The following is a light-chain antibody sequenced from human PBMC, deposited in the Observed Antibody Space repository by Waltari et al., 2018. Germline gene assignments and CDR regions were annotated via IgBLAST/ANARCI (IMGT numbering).Light chain of an antibody. V-gene: IGLV4-69*01. CDR2: VNSDGGH. Sequence: QLVVTQSPSASASLGASVKLTCTLSSGHSSNVIAWLQQQPETVPRYLMTVNSDGGHSRGDGIPDRFSGSSSGAERYLPIASLQAEDEADYYCQTGGHGTWVFGGGTKLTVL. J-gene: IGLJ3*02. CDR3: QTGGHGTWV. CDR1: SGHSSNV.